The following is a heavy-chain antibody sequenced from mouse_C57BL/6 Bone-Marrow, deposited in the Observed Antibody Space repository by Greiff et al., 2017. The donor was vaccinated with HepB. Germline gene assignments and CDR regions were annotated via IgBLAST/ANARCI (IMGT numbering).Heavy chain of an antibody. D-gene: IGHD3-3*01. V-gene: IGHV6-6*01. Sequence: EVMLVESGGGLVQPGGSMKLSCAASGFTFSDAWMDWVRQSPEKGLEWVAEIRNKANNHATYYAESVKGRFTISRDDSKSSVYLQMNSLRAEDTGIYYCTSAGRSSYFDYWGQGTTLTVSS. J-gene: IGHJ2*01. CDR1: GFTFSDAW. CDR2: IRNKANNHAT. CDR3: TSAGRSSYFDY.